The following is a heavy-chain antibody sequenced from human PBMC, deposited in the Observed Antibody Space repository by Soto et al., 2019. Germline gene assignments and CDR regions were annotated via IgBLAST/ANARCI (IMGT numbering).Heavy chain of an antibody. V-gene: IGHV1-46*01. CDR3: ARDRLERITMVRGVIRRVDYYYGMDV. Sequence: ASVKLSCTACGYTFTSYYMHWVRQAPEQGLEWMGIINPSGGSTSYAQKFQGRVTMTRDTSTSTVYMELSSLRSEDTAVYCCARDRLERITMVRGVIRRVDYYYGMDVWGQGTTVTVSS. D-gene: IGHD3-10*01. CDR2: INPSGGST. CDR1: GYTFTSYY. J-gene: IGHJ6*02.